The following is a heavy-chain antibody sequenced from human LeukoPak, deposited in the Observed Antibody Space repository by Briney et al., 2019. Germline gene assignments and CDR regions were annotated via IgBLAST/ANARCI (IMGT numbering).Heavy chain of an antibody. CDR2: ISSSSSTI. CDR3: ASSSGWTGGVY. J-gene: IGHJ4*02. V-gene: IGHV3-48*01. D-gene: IGHD6-19*01. CDR1: GFTFSSYS. Sequence: GGSLRLSCAASGFTFSSYSMNWVRQAPGKGLEWVSYISSSSSTIYYADSVKGRLTISRDNAKNSLYLQMSSLRAEDTAVYYCASSSGWTGGVYWGQGTLVTVSS.